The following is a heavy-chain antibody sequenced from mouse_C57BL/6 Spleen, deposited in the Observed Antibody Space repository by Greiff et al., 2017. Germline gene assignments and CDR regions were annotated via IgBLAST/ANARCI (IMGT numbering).Heavy chain of an antibody. CDR3: AKNSGGDRYFDV. V-gene: IGHV2-5*01. Sequence: VKLQESGPGLVQPSQSLSITCTVSGFSLTSYGVHWVRQSPGKGLAWLGVIWRGGSTDYNAAFMSRLSITKDNSKSQVFFKMNSLQADDTAIYYCAKNSGGDRYFDVWGTGTTVTVSS. D-gene: IGHD3-3*01. CDR1: GFSLTSYG. CDR2: IWRGGST. J-gene: IGHJ1*03.